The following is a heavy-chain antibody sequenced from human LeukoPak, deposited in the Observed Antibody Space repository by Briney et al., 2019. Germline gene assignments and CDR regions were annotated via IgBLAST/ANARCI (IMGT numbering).Heavy chain of an antibody. J-gene: IGHJ4*02. Sequence: GGSLRLSCAASGFTFVDYGMSWVRQAPGKGLEWVSGINWNGGSTGYADSVKGRFTISRDNAKNSLCLQMNSLRAEDTALYYCARAFGGDDILTGYYNWGQGTLVTVSS. CDR1: GFTFVDYG. CDR3: ARAFGGDDILTGYYN. CDR2: INWNGGST. D-gene: IGHD3-9*01. V-gene: IGHV3-20*04.